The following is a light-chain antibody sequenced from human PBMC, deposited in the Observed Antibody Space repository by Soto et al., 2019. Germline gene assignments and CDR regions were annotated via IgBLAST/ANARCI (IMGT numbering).Light chain of an antibody. CDR1: SSNIGAGYG. Sequence: QSVLTQPPSVSGAPGHRVTISCTGSSSNIGAGYGVHWYQQLPGTAPKLLIYGNSNRPSGVPDRFSGSKSGTSASLAITGLQAEDEADYYCQSYDISLSVVFGGGTKLTVL. J-gene: IGLJ2*01. V-gene: IGLV1-40*01. CDR2: GNS. CDR3: QSYDISLSVV.